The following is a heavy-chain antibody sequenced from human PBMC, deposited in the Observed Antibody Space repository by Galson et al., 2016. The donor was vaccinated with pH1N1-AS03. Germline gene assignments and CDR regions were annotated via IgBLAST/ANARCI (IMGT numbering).Heavy chain of an antibody. CDR3: ARGWYDFWSGYLVDPFDY. J-gene: IGHJ4*02. CDR2: ITSSGSTGTTI. CDR1: GFTFSDYY. D-gene: IGHD3-3*01. Sequence: SLRLSCAASGFTFSDYYMSWIRQAPGKGLEWVSCITSSGSTGTTIYYADSVKGRFTISRDNAKNSLYLQMNSLRAEDTAIYCCARGWYDFWSGYLVDPFDYWGQGALVTVSS. V-gene: IGHV3-11*01.